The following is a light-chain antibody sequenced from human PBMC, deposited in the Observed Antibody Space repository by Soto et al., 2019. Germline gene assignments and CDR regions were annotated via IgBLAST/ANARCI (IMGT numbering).Light chain of an antibody. Sequence: QSALTQPASVSGSPGQSITISCTGTSSDVGGYNYVSWYQQHPGKAPKLMIYDVSNRPSGVSNRFSGSKSGNTASLTISGLQAEDEAYYYCSSYTSSSTLEGVFGTGTKVTVL. V-gene: IGLV2-14*01. CDR1: SSDVGGYNY. CDR2: DVS. J-gene: IGLJ1*01. CDR3: SSYTSSSTLEGV.